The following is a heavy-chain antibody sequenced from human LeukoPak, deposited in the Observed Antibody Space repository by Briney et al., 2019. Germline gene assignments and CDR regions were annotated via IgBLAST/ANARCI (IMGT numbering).Heavy chain of an antibody. D-gene: IGHD2/OR15-2a*01. CDR2: IIPILGVA. J-gene: IGHJ4*02. CDR3: ARRSMAYTKYFDY. CDR1: GGTFSSYA. Sequence: SVKVSCKASGGTFSSYAISWVRQAPGQGLEWMGRIIPILGVANYAQKFQGRVTITADKSTSTAYMELSSLRSEDTAVYYCARRSMAYTKYFDYWGQGTLVTVSS. V-gene: IGHV1-69*04.